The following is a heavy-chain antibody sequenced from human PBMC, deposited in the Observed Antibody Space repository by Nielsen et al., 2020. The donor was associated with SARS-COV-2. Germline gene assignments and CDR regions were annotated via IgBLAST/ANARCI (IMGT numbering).Heavy chain of an antibody. CDR1: GFPFSDFY. CDR2: MSRSGART. Sequence: GGSLSLSCEASGFPFSDFYLSWIRQAPGKGLEWVTHMSRSGARTKSADSVKGRFTISRDNARNSLYLQMNSLRPDDTAVYYCARVARGETGFDAFDIWGQGTMVTVSS. J-gene: IGHJ3*02. V-gene: IGHV3-11*05. D-gene: IGHD2-21*01. CDR3: ARVARGETGFDAFDI.